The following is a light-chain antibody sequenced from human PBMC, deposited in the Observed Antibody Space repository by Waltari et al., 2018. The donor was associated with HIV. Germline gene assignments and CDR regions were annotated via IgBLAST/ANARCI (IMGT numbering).Light chain of an antibody. CDR3: ASWDDSLNGYV. Sequence: QSVLPQPPSASGTPGQRVTTSCSGSSSNIASNAVNWSQQLPGPAPKLLIYSNNQRPAGVPDRFSGSKSGTSASLAISGLQSEDEADYYCASWDDSLNGYVFGTGTKVTVL. J-gene: IGLJ1*01. CDR1: SSNIASNA. CDR2: SNN. V-gene: IGLV1-44*01.